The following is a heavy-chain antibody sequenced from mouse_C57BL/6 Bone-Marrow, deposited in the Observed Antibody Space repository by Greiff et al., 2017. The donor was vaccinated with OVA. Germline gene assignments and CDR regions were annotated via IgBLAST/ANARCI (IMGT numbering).Heavy chain of an antibody. J-gene: IGHJ4*01. CDR1: GYTFTSYW. CDR2: IYPGSGST. Sequence: QVQLQQPGAELVKPGASVKMSCKASGYTFTSYWITWVQQRPGQGLEWIGDIYPGSGSTNYNEKFKSKATLTVDTSSSTAYMQLSSLTSEDSAVYYCARPTYGRALYYAMDYWGQGTSVTVSS. CDR3: ARPTYGRALYYAMDY. D-gene: IGHD1-1*01. V-gene: IGHV1-55*01.